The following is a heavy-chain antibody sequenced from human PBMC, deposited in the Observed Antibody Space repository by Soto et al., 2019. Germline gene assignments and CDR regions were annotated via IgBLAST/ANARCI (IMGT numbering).Heavy chain of an antibody. J-gene: IGHJ6*02. V-gene: IGHV3-33*01. D-gene: IGHD3-9*01. CDR3: ARDGDILTGYYNGYYYYYGMDV. CDR1: GFPFSSYG. Sequence: PGGSLRLSCAASGFPFSSYGMHWVRQAPGKGLEWVAVIWYDGSNKYYADSVKGRFTISRDNSKNTLYLQMNSLRAEDTAVYYCARDGDILTGYYNGYYYYYGMDVWGQGTTVTVSS. CDR2: IWYDGSNK.